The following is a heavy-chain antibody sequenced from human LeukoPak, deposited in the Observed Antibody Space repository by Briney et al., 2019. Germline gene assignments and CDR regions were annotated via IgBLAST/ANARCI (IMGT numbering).Heavy chain of an antibody. D-gene: IGHD3-10*01. V-gene: IGHV3-15*01. CDR2: IKSKTDGATT. CDR3: TSGADVRGTILLGDSD. CDR1: GVTIHNAW. J-gene: IGHJ4*02. Sequence: GGSLRLSCAASGVTIHNAWMNWVREAPGEGVEWVGRIKSKTDGATTYYAAPVKGRFTISRDDSNNTWYLQMSSLRTEDTAVYYCTSGADVRGTILLGDSDWGQGTLVIVSS.